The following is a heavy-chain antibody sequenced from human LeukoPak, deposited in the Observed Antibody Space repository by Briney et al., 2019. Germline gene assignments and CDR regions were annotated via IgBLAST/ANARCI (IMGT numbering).Heavy chain of an antibody. CDR1: GFTFSNFA. Sequence: GGSLRLSCAASGFTFSNFAMHWVRQAPGKGLEWVAVISYDENNKYYADSVKGRFTISRDNSKNTLYLQMNSLRAEDTAVYYCARAAPTDCSSTSCYAMVFDYWGQGTLVTVSS. CDR2: ISYDENNK. V-gene: IGHV3-30*04. CDR3: ARAAPTDCSSTSCYAMVFDY. J-gene: IGHJ4*02. D-gene: IGHD2-2*01.